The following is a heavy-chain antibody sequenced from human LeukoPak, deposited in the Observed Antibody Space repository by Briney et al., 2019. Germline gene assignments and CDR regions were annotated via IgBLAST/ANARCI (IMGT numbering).Heavy chain of an antibody. CDR1: GFTFSSYG. D-gene: IGHD6-19*01. CDR3: AKDVDPAGNYYYMDV. J-gene: IGHJ6*03. V-gene: IGHV3-30*02. CDR2: IRYDGSNK. Sequence: GGSLRLSCAASGFTFSSYGMHWVRQAPGKGLEWVAFIRYDGSNKYYADSVKGRFTISRDDSRNTVYLQMNSLRPEDTAVYYCAKDVDPAGNYYYMDVWGTGTTVTISS.